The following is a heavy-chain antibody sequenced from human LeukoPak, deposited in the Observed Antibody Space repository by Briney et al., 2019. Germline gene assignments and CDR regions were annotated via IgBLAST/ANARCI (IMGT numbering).Heavy chain of an antibody. CDR3: ARDGLTGDERFDP. CDR1: GYTFTSYG. CDR2: ISAYNDNT. D-gene: IGHD7-27*01. V-gene: IGHV1-18*01. Sequence: ASVKVSCKASGYTFTSYGISWVRQAPGQGLEGMGWISAYNDNTNYSQKFQGRVTMTTDTSTSTDYMELRSLRSDDTAVYYCARDGLTGDERFDPWGQGTLVTVSS. J-gene: IGHJ5*02.